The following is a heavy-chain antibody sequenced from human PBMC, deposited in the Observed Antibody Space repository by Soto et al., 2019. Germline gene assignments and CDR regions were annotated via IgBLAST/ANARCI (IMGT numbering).Heavy chain of an antibody. J-gene: IGHJ4*03. CDR3: ARENSRISPHVFQL. V-gene: IGHV3-30-3*01. D-gene: IGHD2-21*01. CDR1: GSSFNIYA. CDR2: ISRGEGNQ. Sequence: GGSLRLSCVAPGSSFNIYAMVLARQSPGKGLVRVCRISRGEGNQYNSESANGRFTISRDKAKNTLYLQMKDLRPDDTALYYCARENSRISPHVFQLWGQGMPVTVSS.